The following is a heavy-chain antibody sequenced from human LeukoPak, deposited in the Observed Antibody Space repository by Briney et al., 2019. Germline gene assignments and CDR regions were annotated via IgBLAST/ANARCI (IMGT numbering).Heavy chain of an antibody. J-gene: IGHJ4*02. CDR1: GDTFSSYP. V-gene: IGHV1-18*01. CDR2: ISAYNGNT. D-gene: IGHD6-13*01. CDR3: ARVSSSWYAD. Sequence: ASVKVSCKTSGDTFSSYPISWVRQAPGQGLEWMGWISAYNGNTNYAQKLQGRVTMTTDTSTSTAYMELRSLRSDDTAVYYCARVSSSWYADWGQGTLVTVSS.